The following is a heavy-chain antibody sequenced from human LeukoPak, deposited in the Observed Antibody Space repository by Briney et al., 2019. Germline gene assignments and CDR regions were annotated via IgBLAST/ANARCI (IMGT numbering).Heavy chain of an antibody. J-gene: IGHJ4*02. CDR3: AKATIRHNWNDVGFDY. D-gene: IGHD1-20*01. CDR2: IWYDGSNK. CDR1: GFTFSSYG. Sequence: GGSLRLSCAASGFTFSSYGMHWVRQAPGKGLEWVAVIWYDGSNKYYADSVKGRFTISRDNSKNTLYLQMNSLRAEDTAVYYCAKATIRHNWNDVGFDYWGQGTLVTVSS. V-gene: IGHV3-33*06.